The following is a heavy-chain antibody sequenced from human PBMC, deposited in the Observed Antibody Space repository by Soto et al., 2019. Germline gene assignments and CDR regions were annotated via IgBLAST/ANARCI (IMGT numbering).Heavy chain of an antibody. CDR2: IYHSGST. CDR1: GGSISSGGYS. J-gene: IGHJ4*02. CDR3: ARHPTVTEYYFDY. Sequence: PSETLSLTCAVSGGSISSGGYSWSWIRQPPGKGLEWIGYIYHSGSTYYNPSLKSRVTISVDRSKNQFSLKLSSVTAADTAVYYCARHPTVTEYYFDYSGQGTLVTVSS. D-gene: IGHD4-17*01. V-gene: IGHV4-30-2*01.